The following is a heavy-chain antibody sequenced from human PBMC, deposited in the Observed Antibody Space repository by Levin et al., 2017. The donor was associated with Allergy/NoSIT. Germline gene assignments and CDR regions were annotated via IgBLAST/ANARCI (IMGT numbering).Heavy chain of an antibody. V-gene: IGHV3-11*01. Sequence: LSLTCVASGITFSDHYMSWIRQAPGKGLEWISYISGTGSAKHYADSVKGRFSISRANAKNSLYLEINSLRPEDTSIYYCPTPQGLCTGGVCYHKPDVWGKGTTVTVDS. J-gene: IGHJ6*04. CDR1: GITFSDHY. CDR3: PTPQGLCTGGVCYHKPDV. D-gene: IGHD2-8*02. CDR2: ISGTGSAK.